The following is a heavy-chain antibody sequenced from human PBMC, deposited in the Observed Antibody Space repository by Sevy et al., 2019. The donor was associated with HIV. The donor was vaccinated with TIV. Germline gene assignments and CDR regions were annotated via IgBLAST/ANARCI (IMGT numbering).Heavy chain of an antibody. Sequence: GGSLRLSCAASGFTFSGSAMHWVRQASGKGLEWVGRIRSKANSYATAYAASVKGRFTISRDDSKNTAYLQMNSLKTEDTAVYYFIYYYGSGSYYNDYYYGMDVWGQGTTVTVSS. D-gene: IGHD3-10*01. J-gene: IGHJ6*02. V-gene: IGHV3-73*01. CDR3: IYYYGSGSYYNDYYYGMDV. CDR1: GFTFSGSA. CDR2: IRSKANSYAT.